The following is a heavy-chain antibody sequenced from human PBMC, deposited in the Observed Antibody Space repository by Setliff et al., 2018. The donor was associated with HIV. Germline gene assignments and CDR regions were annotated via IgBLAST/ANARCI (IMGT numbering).Heavy chain of an antibody. Sequence: SETLSLTCTVSGGSIRSYYWSWIRQPPGKGLEWIGYIYYSGSTNYNPSLKSRVTISVDTSKNQFSLKMRSVTAADTAIYYCARDTFYLDYWGQGALVTVSS. CDR1: GGSIRSYY. J-gene: IGHJ4*02. CDR3: ARDTFYLDY. CDR2: IYYSGST. V-gene: IGHV4-59*01. D-gene: IGHD3-3*02.